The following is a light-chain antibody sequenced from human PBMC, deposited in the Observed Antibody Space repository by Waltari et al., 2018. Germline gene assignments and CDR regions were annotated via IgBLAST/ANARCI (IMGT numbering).Light chain of an antibody. CDR2: KVS. CDR1: QRLLYSDGNMY. Sequence: DVVLTQSPLSLLVTLGQPASISCWSSQRLLYSDGNMYLYWFQQRPGQSPRRLICKVSNRDSGVPVRFSGSGSGNDFTLKISTVEAEDVGVYYCMQGTRWPTFGQGTKVEIK. J-gene: IGKJ1*01. CDR3: MQGTRWPT. V-gene: IGKV2-30*01.